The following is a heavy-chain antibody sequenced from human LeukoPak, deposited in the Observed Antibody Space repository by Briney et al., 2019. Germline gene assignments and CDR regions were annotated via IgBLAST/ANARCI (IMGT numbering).Heavy chain of an antibody. CDR3: ARQDAGQAHWYYYYGMDV. V-gene: IGHV4-30-4*08. J-gene: IGHJ6*04. D-gene: IGHD3-3*02. CDR2: INHSGST. CDR1: GGSISSGDYY. Sequence: SQTLSLTCTVSGGSISSGDYYWSWIRQPPGKGLEWIGEINHSGSTNYNPSLKSRVTISVDTSKNQFSLKLSSVTAADTAVYYCARQDAGQAHWYYYYGMDVWGKGTTVTVSS.